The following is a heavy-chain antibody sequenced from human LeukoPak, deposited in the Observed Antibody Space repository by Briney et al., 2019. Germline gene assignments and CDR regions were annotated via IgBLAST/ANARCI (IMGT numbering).Heavy chain of an antibody. J-gene: IGHJ3*02. Sequence: SETLSLTCAVYGGSFSGYYWSWIRQPPGKGLEWIAYIYSTGSTNYNPSLRSRVTISVDTSKNQFSLKLSSVTAADTAVYYCARRVGNKDFFDIWGQGTMVTVSS. D-gene: IGHD1-26*01. CDR2: IYSTGST. CDR3: ARRVGNKDFFDI. V-gene: IGHV4-59*08. CDR1: GGSFSGYY.